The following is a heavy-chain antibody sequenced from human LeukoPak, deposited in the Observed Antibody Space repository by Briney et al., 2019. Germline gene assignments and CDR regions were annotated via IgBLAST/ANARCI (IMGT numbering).Heavy chain of an antibody. J-gene: IGHJ3*02. D-gene: IGHD2-21*01. V-gene: IGHV3-21*01. CDR1: GFTFTSYT. CDR2: ISSSGSYI. CDR3: ARSLIADGAFDI. Sequence: GGSLRLSCAASGFTFTSYTMNWVCQAPGKGREWVSDISSSGSYIDYADSVKGRFTISRDNAKNSLFLHMNSLRAEDTAVYYCARSLIADGAFDIWGQGTMVTVSS.